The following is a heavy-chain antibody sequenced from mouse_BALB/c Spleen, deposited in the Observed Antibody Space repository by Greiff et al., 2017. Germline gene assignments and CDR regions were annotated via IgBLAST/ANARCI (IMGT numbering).Heavy chain of an antibody. CDR2: IYPGDGDT. J-gene: IGHJ4*01. CDR3: ARRYAMDY. CDR1: GYAFSSSW. V-gene: IGHV1-82*01. Sequence: QVQLKQSGPELVKPGASVKISCKASGYAFSSSWMNWVKQRPGQGLEWIGRIYPGDGDTNYNGKFKGKATLTADKSSSTAYMQLSSLTSVDSAVYFCARRYAMDYWGQGTSVTVSS.